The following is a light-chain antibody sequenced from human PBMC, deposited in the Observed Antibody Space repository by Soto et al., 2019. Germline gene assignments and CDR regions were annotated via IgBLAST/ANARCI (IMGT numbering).Light chain of an antibody. CDR2: RNN. Sequence: QAVVTQPPSASGTPGQRVTISCSGSSSNIGSNYVYWYQHLPGTAPKLLIYRNNQRPSGVPDRFSGSKSDTSASLAISGLRSEDEADYYCAAWDDSLSGLFGGGTKLTAL. V-gene: IGLV1-47*01. CDR3: AAWDDSLSGL. CDR1: SSNIGSNY. J-gene: IGLJ2*01.